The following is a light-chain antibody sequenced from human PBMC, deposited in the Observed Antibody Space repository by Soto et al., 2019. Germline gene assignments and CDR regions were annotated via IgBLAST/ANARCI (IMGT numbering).Light chain of an antibody. CDR3: MQGTHWPRT. J-gene: IGKJ2*01. CDR2: KVS. Sequence: DVVMTQSPLSLPVTLGQPASISCRSSQSLVYSDGNTYLNWFQQRPGQSPRRLIYKVSNRDSGVPDRFSGSGSGTDFILKISRVDAEDVGVYSCMQGTHWPRTFGQGTKLEIK. V-gene: IGKV2-30*01. CDR1: QSLVYSDGNTY.